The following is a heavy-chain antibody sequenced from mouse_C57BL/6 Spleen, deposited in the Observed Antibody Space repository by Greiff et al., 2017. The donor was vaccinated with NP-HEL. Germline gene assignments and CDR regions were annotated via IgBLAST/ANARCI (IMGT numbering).Heavy chain of an antibody. CDR1: GYTFTDYY. Sequence: QVQLQQSGPELVKPGASVKISCKASGYTFTDYYLNWVTQRPGQGLEWLGWIYPGSGNTKYNEKFKGKATLTVDTSSSTAYMQLSSLTSEDSAVYFCARWGGYYAMDYWGQGTSVTVSS. CDR2: IYPGSGNT. V-gene: IGHV1-84*01. J-gene: IGHJ4*01. CDR3: ARWGGYYAMDY.